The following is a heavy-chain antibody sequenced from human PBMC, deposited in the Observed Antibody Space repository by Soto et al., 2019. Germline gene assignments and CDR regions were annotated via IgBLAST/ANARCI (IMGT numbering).Heavy chain of an antibody. J-gene: IGHJ6*02. Sequence: GASVKVSCKASGGTFSRYSITWVRQAPGHRLEWIRKIIPIFGIASYAQKFQGRVTITADESTSTAYMELSSLRSDDTAVYYCAREDRDRETGLVPAAIDGMDVWGQGTTVTVSS. CDR1: GGTFSRYS. CDR2: IIPIFGIA. D-gene: IGHD2-2*01. CDR3: AREDRDRETGLVPAAIDGMDV. V-gene: IGHV1-69*13.